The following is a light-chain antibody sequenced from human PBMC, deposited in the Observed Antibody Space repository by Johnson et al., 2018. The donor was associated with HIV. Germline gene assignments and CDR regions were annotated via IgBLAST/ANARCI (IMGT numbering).Light chain of an antibody. CDR2: ENN. J-gene: IGLJ1*01. CDR1: SSNIGNSY. V-gene: IGLV1-51*02. CDR3: GTWDSSLSASV. Sequence: QAVLTQPPSVSAAPGQKVTISCSGSSSNIGNSYVSWYQQLPGTAPKLLIYENNKRPSGIPDRFSGSKSGTSATLGITGLQTGDEADYYCGTWDSSLSASVFGTGTKVTAL.